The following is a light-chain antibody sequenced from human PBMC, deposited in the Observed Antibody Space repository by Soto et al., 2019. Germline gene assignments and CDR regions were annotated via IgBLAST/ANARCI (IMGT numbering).Light chain of an antibody. CDR1: SSNIGAGYD. CDR2: DNS. J-gene: IGLJ2*01. CDR3: QSSDTSRSCSVL. Sequence: QSVLTQPPSASGAPGQRVTISCTGSSSNIGAGYDVHWYQQLPGTALKLLIYDNSNRPSGVPDRFSGSKSGTTASLAIAGRQPGDEADYYCQSSDTSRSCSVLFGGGTKFTVL. V-gene: IGLV1-40*01.